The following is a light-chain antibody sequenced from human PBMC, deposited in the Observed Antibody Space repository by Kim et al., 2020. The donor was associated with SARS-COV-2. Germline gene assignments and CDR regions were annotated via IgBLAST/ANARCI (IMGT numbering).Light chain of an antibody. CDR3: QQYNNWPLT. J-gene: IGKJ4*01. CDR1: QSVSTN. CDR2: DAS. Sequence: SGSPGESATLSCRASQSVSTNLAWYQRRPGQAPRLLIYDASTRATGIPARFSGGGSATDFTLAISSLQSEDFAVYYCQQYNNWPLTFGGGPRWRS. V-gene: IGKV3-15*01.